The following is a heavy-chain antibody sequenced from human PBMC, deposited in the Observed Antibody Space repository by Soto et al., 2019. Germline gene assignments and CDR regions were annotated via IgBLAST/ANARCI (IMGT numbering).Heavy chain of an antibody. CDR1: GFTFRSYW. CDR2: INSDGSTT. J-gene: IGHJ4*02. CDR3: AREGGGYFDY. V-gene: IGHV3-74*01. Sequence: EVQLVESGGGLVQPGGSLRLSCAASGFTFRSYWMHWVRQAPGKGLVWVSRINSDGSTTNYADSVKGRFTISRDNAKSTLYLQMNSLRAEDTAVYYCAREGGGYFDYWGQGTLVTVSS. D-gene: IGHD1-26*01.